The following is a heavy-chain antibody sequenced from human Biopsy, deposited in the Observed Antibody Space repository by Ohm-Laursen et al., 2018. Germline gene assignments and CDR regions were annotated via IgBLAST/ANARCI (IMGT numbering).Heavy chain of an antibody. J-gene: IGHJ2*01. D-gene: IGHD5-24*01. V-gene: IGHV4-4*07. CDR2: LFTSGTT. CDR3: ASAGYNPDWNFDL. CDR1: GGSINSYY. Sequence: PGTLSLTYTVSGGSINSYYWSWMRQPAGKGLEWIGRLFTSGTTNYSPSLNNRVTMSVDTSKDQFSLRLTSVTAADTAVYYCASAGYNPDWNFDLWGRGTRVTVSS.